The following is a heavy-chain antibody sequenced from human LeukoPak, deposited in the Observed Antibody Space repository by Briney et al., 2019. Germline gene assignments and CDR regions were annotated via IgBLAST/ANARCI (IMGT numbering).Heavy chain of an antibody. V-gene: IGHV3-30-3*01. D-gene: IGHD5-18*01. CDR2: ISYDGSNK. CDR1: GLTFSSYA. J-gene: IGHJ4*02. CDR3: ARAVDTAMSAIFVY. Sequence: GGSLRLSCAASGLTFSSYAMHWVRQAPGKGLEWVAVISYDGSNKYYADSVKGRFTISRDNSKNTLYLQMNSLRAEDTAVYYCARAVDTAMSAIFVYWGQGTLVTVSS.